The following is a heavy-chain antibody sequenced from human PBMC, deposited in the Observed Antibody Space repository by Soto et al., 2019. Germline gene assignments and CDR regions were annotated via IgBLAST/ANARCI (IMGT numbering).Heavy chain of an antibody. CDR1: GGSISSGRYS. D-gene: IGHD3-16*02. V-gene: IGHV4-30-2*01. CDR2: IYHSGNT. J-gene: IGHJ4*02. CDR3: ARGSWGLSYFDY. Sequence: PSYTLSLTSPVSGGSISSGRYSWSSIRRPPGKVLECIEDIYHSGNTYYNPSLKSPVTISVDRSKNQFSLKLSSVTAADTAVYYCARGSWGLSYFDYWGQGTLVTVSS.